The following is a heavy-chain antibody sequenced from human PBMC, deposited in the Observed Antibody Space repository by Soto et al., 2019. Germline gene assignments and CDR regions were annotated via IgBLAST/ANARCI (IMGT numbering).Heavy chain of an antibody. CDR1: GFTFSRYA. CDR3: VKDKHDSRSSMANWFDS. V-gene: IGHV3-23*01. D-gene: IGHD3-10*01. CDR2: ISDSGGTT. Sequence: PGGSLRLSCVASGFTFSRYALSWVRQAPGKGLEWVSSISDSGGTTYYADSVKGRFAISRDNSENTLYLQLNSLRVDDTAVFYCVKDKHDSRSSMANWFDSWGQGTLVTVSS. J-gene: IGHJ5*01.